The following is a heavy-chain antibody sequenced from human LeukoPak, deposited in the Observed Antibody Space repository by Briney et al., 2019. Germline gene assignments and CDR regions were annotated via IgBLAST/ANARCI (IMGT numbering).Heavy chain of an antibody. V-gene: IGHV4-59*01. Sequence: SETLSLTCIVSGGSTSRYYWSWIRPPPGKGLERIGYIYYSGSTNYNPSLKSRVTISVYTSKNQFSLKLSSVTAADTAVYYCARDNWNYGSSMDVWGQGTTVTVSS. CDR2: IYYSGST. CDR1: GGSTSRYY. CDR3: ARDNWNYGSSMDV. D-gene: IGHD1-7*01. J-gene: IGHJ6*02.